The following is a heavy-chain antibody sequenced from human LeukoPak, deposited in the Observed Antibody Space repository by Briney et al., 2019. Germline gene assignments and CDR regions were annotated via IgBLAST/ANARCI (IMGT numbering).Heavy chain of an antibody. CDR3: TSSGTYLDGPTPGY. J-gene: IGHJ4*02. CDR1: GGSFGGFY. D-gene: IGHD1-26*01. V-gene: IGHV3-49*04. CDR2: IRSKTFGGTI. Sequence: LSLTCAVYGGSFGGFYWSWVRQAPGKGLEWVGYIRSKTFGGTIEYAASVKGRFTISRDESRGIAYLQMNSLKPEDTAMYYCTSSGTYLDGPTPGYWGQGTLVTVSS.